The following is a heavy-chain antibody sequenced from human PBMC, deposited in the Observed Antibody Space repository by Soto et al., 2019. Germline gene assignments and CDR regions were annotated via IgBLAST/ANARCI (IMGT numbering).Heavy chain of an antibody. D-gene: IGHD1-26*01. CDR2: ISWNSGRT. J-gene: IGHJ4*02. CDR3: AEGRVGSYGGDSCDS. V-gene: IGHV3-9*01. Sequence: EVQLVESGGGLVQPGRSLRLSCAASGFTYDDYDMHWVRQAPGKGLEWVSAISWNSGRTAYADSVKGRFTISRDNAKNSLYLQMNGLRAGDTALYHCAEGRVGSYGGDSCDSWGQGTLVTVSS. CDR1: GFTYDDYD.